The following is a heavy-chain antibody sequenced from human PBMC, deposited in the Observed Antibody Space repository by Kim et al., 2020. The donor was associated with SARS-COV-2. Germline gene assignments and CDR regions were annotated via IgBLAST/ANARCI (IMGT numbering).Heavy chain of an antibody. CDR1: GGSISSHY. Sequence: SETLSLTCTVSGGSISSHYWSWIRQPPGKGLEWIGNTHYSGSTKYNPSLKSRVITSVDTSKNQFSLKLTSVTAADTAVYYCARDLVSEYSSNWYEGWFD. V-gene: IGHV4-59*11. CDR3: ARDLVSEYSSNWYEGWFD. D-gene: IGHD6-13*01. J-gene: IGHJ5*01. CDR2: THYSGST.